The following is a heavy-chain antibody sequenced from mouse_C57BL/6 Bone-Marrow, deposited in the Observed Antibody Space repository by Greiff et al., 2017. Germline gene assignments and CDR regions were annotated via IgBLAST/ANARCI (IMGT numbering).Heavy chain of an antibody. CDR1: GYTFTDYY. D-gene: IGHD2-4*01. Sequence: VQLQQSGPELVKPGASVKISCKASGYTFTDYYMNWVKQSHGKSLEWIGDINPNNGGTSYNQKFKGKATLTVDKSSSTAYMELRSLTSEDSAVYYCARSSLYYDYECYFDYWGQGTTLTVSS. J-gene: IGHJ2*01. CDR2: INPNNGGT. CDR3: ARSSLYYDYECYFDY. V-gene: IGHV1-26*01.